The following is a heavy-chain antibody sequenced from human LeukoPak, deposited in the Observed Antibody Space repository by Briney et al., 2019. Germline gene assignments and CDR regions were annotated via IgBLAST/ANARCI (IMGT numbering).Heavy chain of an antibody. CDR1: GYTFTSYA. D-gene: IGHD6-13*01. J-gene: IGHJ4*02. V-gene: IGHV1-3*01. CDR2: INAGNGNT. Sequence: ASVKVSCTASGYTFTSYAMHWVRQAPGQRLEWMGWINAGNGNTKYSQKSQGRVTITRDTSASTAYMEVSSLRSEDTAVYYCASDASSSLNYYFDYWGQGILVTVSS. CDR3: ASDASSSLNYYFDY.